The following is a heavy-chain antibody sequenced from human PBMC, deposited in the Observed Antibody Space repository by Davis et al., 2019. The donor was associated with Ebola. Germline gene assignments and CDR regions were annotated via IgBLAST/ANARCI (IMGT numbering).Heavy chain of an antibody. CDR2: IYDSGST. J-gene: IGHJ3*02. D-gene: IGHD4-17*01. CDR1: GGSFSGYY. V-gene: IGHV4-59*01. Sequence: PSETLSLTCAVYGGSFSGYYWNWIRQPPGKGLEWIGYIYDSGSTNYNPSLNSRVTISLDTSKNQFSLNLRSVTAADTAVYYCARVSALRIGFDMWGQGTMVTVSS. CDR3: ARVSALRIGFDM.